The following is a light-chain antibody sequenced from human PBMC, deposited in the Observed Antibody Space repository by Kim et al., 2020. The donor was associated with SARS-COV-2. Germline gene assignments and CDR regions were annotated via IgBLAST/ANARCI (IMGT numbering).Light chain of an antibody. Sequence: GKRRTLARAPGGGGMDTNYRKGCRQRPGRAPPTLILGVNQNPSGVPVRFSGSSDSSSTSAPLPISGLKTEDGADYYCQSDDSNNGVFGGGTQLTAL. V-gene: IGLV6-57*03. CDR1: GGGMDTNY. CDR3: QSDDSNNGV. CDR2: GVN. J-gene: IGLJ3*02.